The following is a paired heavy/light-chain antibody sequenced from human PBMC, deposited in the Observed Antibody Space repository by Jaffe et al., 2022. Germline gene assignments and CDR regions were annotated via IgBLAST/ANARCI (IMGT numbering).Heavy chain of an antibody. V-gene: IGHV3-48*03. Sequence: EVQVVESGGGLVQPGGSLRLSCAASGFTFSSDEMNWVRQAPGKGLEWVSYISSSGSAKYYADSVKGRFTISRDNAKNSLYLQMNSLRAEDTAVYYCARGNGDRAYYFDYWGQGALVTVSS. CDR3: ARGNGDRAYYFDY. D-gene: IGHD7-27*01. J-gene: IGHJ4*02. CDR2: ISSSGSAK. CDR1: GFTFSSDE.
Light chain of an antibody. V-gene: IGKV3-11*01. J-gene: IGKJ3*01. Sequence: EILLTQSPATLSLSPGERATLSCRANQSISTFLGWYQQKVGQAPRLLICDTSNRATGIPARFSGSGSGTDFTLTISSLEPEDFAVYYCQQRSNWPFTFGPGTKVDIK. CDR2: DTS. CDR3: QQRSNWPFT. CDR1: QSISTF.